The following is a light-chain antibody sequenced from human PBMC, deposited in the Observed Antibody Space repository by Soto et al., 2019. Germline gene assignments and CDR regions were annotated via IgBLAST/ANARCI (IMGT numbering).Light chain of an antibody. V-gene: IGLV1-40*01. CDR3: QSYDSSLSAYV. J-gene: IGLJ1*01. Sequence: QSVLTQPPSVSGAPGQRVTISCTGSSSNIGARFDVHWYQQLPGSAPKLLIYSNNNRPSGVPNRFSVSRSGTSASLAITGLQAADEADYYCQSYDSSLSAYVFGTATKLTVL. CDR1: SSNIGARFD. CDR2: SNN.